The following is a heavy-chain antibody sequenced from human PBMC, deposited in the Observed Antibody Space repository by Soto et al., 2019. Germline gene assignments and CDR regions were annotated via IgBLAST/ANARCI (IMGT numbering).Heavy chain of an antibody. D-gene: IGHD5-12*01. Sequence: QVQLVQSGPEVRKPGASVKVSCKASGYTFRDYGIAGVRQAPGQGLEWMGWISAFNGYTNYAQKFQDRVTVTADASTATAYMDLRSLRPDDTAMYFYARGKGYGYDHWGQGTLVTVSS. CDR3: ARGKGYGYDH. J-gene: IGHJ4*02. V-gene: IGHV1-18*01. CDR2: ISAFNGYT. CDR1: GYTFRDYG.